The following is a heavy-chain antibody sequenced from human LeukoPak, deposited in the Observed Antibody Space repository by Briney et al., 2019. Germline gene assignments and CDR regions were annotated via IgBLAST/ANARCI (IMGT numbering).Heavy chain of an antibody. J-gene: IGHJ6*02. CDR3: ATSRYSSSWYPYYGMDV. CDR2: FDPEDGET. CDR1: GYTLTELF. Sequence: ASVKVSCKVSGYTLTELFMHWVRQAPGKGLEWMGGFDPEDGETIYAQKFQGRVTMTEDTSTDTAYMELSSLRPEDTAVYYCATSRYSSSWYPYYGMDVWGQGTTVTVSS. V-gene: IGHV1-24*01. D-gene: IGHD6-13*01.